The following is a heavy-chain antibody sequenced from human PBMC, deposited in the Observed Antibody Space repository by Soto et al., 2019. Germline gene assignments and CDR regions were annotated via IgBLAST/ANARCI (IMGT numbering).Heavy chain of an antibody. CDR2: ISWDGGST. Sequence: GGSLRLSCAASGFTFDDYTMHWVRQAPGKGLEWVSLISWDGGSTYYADSVKGRFTISRDNSKNSLYLQMNSLRTEDTALYYCAKGQDDSSVSGMDVWGQGTTVTVSS. CDR1: GFTFDDYT. J-gene: IGHJ6*02. CDR3: AKGQDDSSVSGMDV. V-gene: IGHV3-43*01. D-gene: IGHD3-22*01.